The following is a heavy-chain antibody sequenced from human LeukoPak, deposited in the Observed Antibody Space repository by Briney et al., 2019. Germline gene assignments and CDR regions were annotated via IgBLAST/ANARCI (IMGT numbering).Heavy chain of an antibody. CDR2: ISRGASRT. Sequence: GGSLRLSCAASGFTFSNHWMHWVRQAPGKGLMWVSRISRGASRTDYADSVKGRFTISRDNSKNTLYLQMNSLRAEDTAVYYCAKSFGSSWYSGDYWGQGTLVTVSS. D-gene: IGHD6-13*01. CDR1: GFTFSNHW. J-gene: IGHJ4*02. V-gene: IGHV3-74*01. CDR3: AKSFGSSWYSGDY.